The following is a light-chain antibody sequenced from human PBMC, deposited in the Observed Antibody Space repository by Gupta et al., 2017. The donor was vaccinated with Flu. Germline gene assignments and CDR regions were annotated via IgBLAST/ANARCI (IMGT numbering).Light chain of an antibody. V-gene: IGKV1-5*03. Sequence: DIQMTQSPSTLSASVGDRVTITCRASQSISSWLAWYQQEPGKAPRLLIYKASTLESGVPPRFSGSGSGTEFTLTISSLQPDDFATYYCQQEKSYPRTFGQGTKVEIK. CDR1: QSISSW. CDR2: KAS. CDR3: QQEKSYPRT. J-gene: IGKJ1*01.